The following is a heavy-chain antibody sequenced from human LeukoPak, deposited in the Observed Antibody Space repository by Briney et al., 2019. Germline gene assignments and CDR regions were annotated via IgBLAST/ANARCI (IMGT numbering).Heavy chain of an antibody. V-gene: IGHV3-23*01. CDR3: AKCYFDWLFYFDY. Sequence: GGSPRLSCGASSFTFNSYAMSWVRQARGEGVEGVSAISGSGGSTYYADSVKGRFTISRDNSKNTLYLQMISQRAEDTAVYYCAKCYFDWLFYFDYWGQGTLVTVSS. D-gene: IGHD3-9*01. CDR2: ISGSGGST. CDR1: SFTFNSYA. J-gene: IGHJ4*02.